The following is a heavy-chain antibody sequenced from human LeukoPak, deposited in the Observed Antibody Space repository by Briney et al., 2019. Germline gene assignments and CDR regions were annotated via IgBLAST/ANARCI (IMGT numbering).Heavy chain of an antibody. V-gene: IGHV5-51*01. Sequence: GESLKISCKGSGYSFTSYWIGWVRQMPGKGLEWMGIIYPGDSDTRYSPSFQGQVTISADKSISTAYLQWSSLKASDTAMHYCARGASYCSSTSCYPDYWGQGTLVTVSS. CDR1: GYSFTSYW. J-gene: IGHJ4*02. D-gene: IGHD2-2*01. CDR3: ARGASYCSSTSCYPDY. CDR2: IYPGDSDT.